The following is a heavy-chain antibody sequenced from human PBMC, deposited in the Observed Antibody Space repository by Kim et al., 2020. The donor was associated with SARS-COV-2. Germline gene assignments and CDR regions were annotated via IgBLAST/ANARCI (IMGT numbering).Heavy chain of an antibody. CDR2: ISWNSGSI. D-gene: IGHD2-2*01. CDR1: GFTFGDYA. V-gene: IGHV3-9*01. J-gene: IGHJ6*02. Sequence: GGSLRLSCAASGFTFGDYAMHWVRQAPGKGLEWVSGISWNSGSIGYADSVKGRFTISRDNAKNSLYLQMNSLRAEDTALYYCAKDFVCSSTSCYVYYYYGMDVWGQGTTVTVSS. CDR3: AKDFVCSSTSCYVYYYYGMDV.